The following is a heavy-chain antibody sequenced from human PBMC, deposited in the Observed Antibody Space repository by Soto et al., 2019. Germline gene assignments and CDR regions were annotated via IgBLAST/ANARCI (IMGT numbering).Heavy chain of an antibody. CDR2: IYHIGAT. CDR3: ARAHDFWGGRQQPIDS. Sequence: SETLSLTCTVSGGSISSNSYYWDWIRQPPGKGLEWIGSIYHIGATYHNPSLQSRVTISVDTSKSQFSLKLSSVTAADTAVYYCARAHDFWGGRQQPIDSWGQGTLVTVSS. J-gene: IGHJ4*02. D-gene: IGHD3-3*01. CDR1: GGSISSNSYY. V-gene: IGHV4-39*01.